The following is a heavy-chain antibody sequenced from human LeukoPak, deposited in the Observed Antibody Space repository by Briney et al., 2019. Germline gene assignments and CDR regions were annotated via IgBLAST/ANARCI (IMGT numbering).Heavy chain of an antibody. V-gene: IGHV3-23*01. J-gene: IGHJ4*02. CDR2: ISGSGGST. CDR1: GFTFSSYA. D-gene: IGHD3-10*01. Sequence: GGSLRLSGAASGFTFSSYAMSWVRQAPGKGLEWVSAISGSGGSTYYADSVKGRFTISRDNSKNTLYLQMNSLRAEDTAVYYCAKPTRGEFTYYFDYWGQGTLVTVSS. CDR3: AKPTRGEFTYYFDY.